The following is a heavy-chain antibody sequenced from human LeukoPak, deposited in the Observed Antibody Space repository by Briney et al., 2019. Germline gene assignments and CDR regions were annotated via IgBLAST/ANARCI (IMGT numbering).Heavy chain of an antibody. CDR1: GFTFSSYA. CDR2: ISGSGGST. V-gene: IGHV3-23*01. Sequence: GGSLRLSCAASGFTFSSYAMSWVRQAPGKGLEWVSAISGSGGSTYYADSVKGRFTISRDNSKNTLYLQMNSLRAEDTAVYYCAREEGYCSSTSCYGFDYWGQGTLVTVSS. J-gene: IGHJ4*02. CDR3: AREEGYCSSTSCYGFDY. D-gene: IGHD2-2*01.